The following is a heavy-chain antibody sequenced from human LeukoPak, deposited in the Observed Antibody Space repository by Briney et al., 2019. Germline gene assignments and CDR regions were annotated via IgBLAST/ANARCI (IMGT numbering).Heavy chain of an antibody. CDR2: INPNSGGA. J-gene: IGHJ5*02. V-gene: IGHV1-2*02. D-gene: IGHD3-22*01. CDR1: GYTFTGYY. Sequence: GASVKVSCKASGYTFTGYYMHWVRQAPGQGLEWMGWINPNSGGANYAQKFQGRVTMTRDTSISTAYMELSRLRSDDTAVYYCARVPIRRRYESTGYYYEDPWGQGTLVTVSS. CDR3: ARVPIRRRYESTGYYYEDP.